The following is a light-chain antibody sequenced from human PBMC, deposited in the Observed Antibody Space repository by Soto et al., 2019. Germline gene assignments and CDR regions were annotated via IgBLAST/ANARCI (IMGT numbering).Light chain of an antibody. V-gene: IGKV1D-12*01. CDR2: DAC. J-gene: IGKJ5*01. Sequence: DIQMTQSPSSVSASVGDRVTITCRACQGISSWVAWYQQKPGKAPKLQIYDACSLQSRVPSRFSGSGSGTDFTLTISSLQPEDFATYYCQQANSLPVTFGQGTRLEIK. CDR1: QGISSW. CDR3: QQANSLPVT.